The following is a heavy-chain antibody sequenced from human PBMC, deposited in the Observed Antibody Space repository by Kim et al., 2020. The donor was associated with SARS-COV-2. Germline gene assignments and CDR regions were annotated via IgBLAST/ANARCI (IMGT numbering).Heavy chain of an antibody. CDR3: AKGQGGYGDYFDY. Sequence: ADSVKGRFTISRDTSKNTLYLQMTSLRAEDTAAYYCAKGQGGYGDYFDYWGQGTLVTVSS. J-gene: IGHJ4*02. D-gene: IGHD5-12*01. V-gene: IGHV3-23*01.